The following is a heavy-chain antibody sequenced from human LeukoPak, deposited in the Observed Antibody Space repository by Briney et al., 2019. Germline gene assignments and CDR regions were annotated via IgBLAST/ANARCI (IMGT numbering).Heavy chain of an antibody. Sequence: GGSLRLSCAASGFTFISYSMNWVRQAPGKGLEWVSTISGSGDRTYYADSVKGRFTISRDNSRNTLFLHMNSLRAEDTAVYSCAKGYYGSGSYGWFDYWGQGTLVTVSS. J-gene: IGHJ4*02. V-gene: IGHV3-23*01. D-gene: IGHD3-10*01. CDR1: GFTFISYS. CDR2: ISGSGDRT. CDR3: AKGYYGSGSYGWFDY.